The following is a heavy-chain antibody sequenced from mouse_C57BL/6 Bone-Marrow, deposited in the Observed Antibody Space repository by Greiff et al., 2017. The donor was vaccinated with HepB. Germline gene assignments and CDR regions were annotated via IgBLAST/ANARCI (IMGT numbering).Heavy chain of an antibody. Sequence: QVQLQQPGTELVKPGASVKLSCKASGYTFTSYWMHLVKQRPGQGLEWIGNINPSNGGTNYNEKFKSKATLTVDKSSSTAYMQLSSLTSEDSAVYYCAQYDGYYGGAMDYWGQGTSVTVSS. J-gene: IGHJ4*01. CDR1: GYTFTSYW. V-gene: IGHV1-53*01. CDR2: INPSNGGT. D-gene: IGHD2-3*01. CDR3: AQYDGYYGGAMDY.